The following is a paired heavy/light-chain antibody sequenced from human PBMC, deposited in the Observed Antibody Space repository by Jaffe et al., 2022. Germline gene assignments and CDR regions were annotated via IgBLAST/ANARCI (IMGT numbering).Heavy chain of an antibody. Sequence: QVQLVQSGAEVKKPGASVKISCKTFGFTFTGDYIQWVRQAPGQGLEWMGRISPNTGGTNYVQKFQGRVTMTRDTSISAVYMELNRLTSDDTAVYYCARFFKGDSVLWGQGTLVIVSS. V-gene: IGHV1-2*06. J-gene: IGHJ1*01. CDR1: GFTFTGDY. CDR3: ARFFKGDSVL. CDR2: ISPNTGGT. D-gene: IGHD2-21*02.
Light chain of an antibody. V-gene: IGLV4-69*01. J-gene: IGLJ3*02. Sequence: QLVLTQSPSASASLGASVNLTCTLSSGHRSYAIAWHQQQSEKGPRFLMKLNSDGSHTKGDGIPDRFSGSSSGAERYLTISTLQSEDEADYYCQSWGTVWVFGGGTKLTVL. CDR1: SGHRSYA. CDR3: QSWGTVWV. CDR2: LNSDGSH.